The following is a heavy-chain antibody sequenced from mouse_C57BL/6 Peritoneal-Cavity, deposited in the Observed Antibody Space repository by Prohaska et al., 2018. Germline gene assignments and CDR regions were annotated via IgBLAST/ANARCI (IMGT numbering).Heavy chain of an antibody. J-gene: IGHJ3*01. Sequence: DVKLVESGDGLVKPGGSLKLSCSASGFTFSSYAMSLVRQTPEKRLEWGAYISSGGDYIYYADTVKGRFTISRDNARNTLYLQMSSLKSEDTAMYYCTREGDYAWFAYWGQGTLVTVSA. CDR1: GFTFSSYA. D-gene: IGHD2-4*01. CDR3: TREGDYAWFAY. CDR2: ISSGGDYI. V-gene: IGHV5-9-1*02.